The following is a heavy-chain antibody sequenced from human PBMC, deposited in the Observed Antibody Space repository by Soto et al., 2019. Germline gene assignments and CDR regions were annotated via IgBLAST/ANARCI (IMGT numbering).Heavy chain of an antibody. V-gene: IGHV1-69*01. CDR3: AAGKDSSGSLYYYYGMDV. CDR2: IIPIFGTA. CDR1: GGTFSSYA. J-gene: IGHJ6*02. D-gene: IGHD3-22*01. Sequence: QVQLVQSGAEVKKPGSSVKVSCEASGGTFSSYAISWVRQAPGQGLEWMGGIIPIFGTANYAQKFQGRVTITADESTSTAYMELSSLRSEDTAVYYCAAGKDSSGSLYYYYGMDVWGQGTTVTVSS.